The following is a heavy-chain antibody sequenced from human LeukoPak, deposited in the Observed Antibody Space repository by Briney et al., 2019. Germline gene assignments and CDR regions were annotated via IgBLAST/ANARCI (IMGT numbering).Heavy chain of an antibody. J-gene: IGHJ3*02. D-gene: IGHD3-16*01. CDR2: ISGSGGST. CDR1: GFTFSSYG. CDR3: AKGLRLGEKNTGAFDI. V-gene: IGHV3-23*01. Sequence: GGSLRLSCAASGFTFSSYGMSWVRQAPGKGLEWVSAISGSGGSTYYADSVKGRFTISRDNSKNTLYLQMNSLRAEDTAVYYCAKGLRLGEKNTGAFDIWGQGTMVTVSS.